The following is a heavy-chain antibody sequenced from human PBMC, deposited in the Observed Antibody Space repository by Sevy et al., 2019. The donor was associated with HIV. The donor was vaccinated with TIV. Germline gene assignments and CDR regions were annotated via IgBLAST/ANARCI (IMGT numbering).Heavy chain of an antibody. Sequence: SQTLSLTCAISGDSVSSNSAAWNWIRRSPSRGLEWLGRTYYRSKWYNDYAVSVKSRITIKSDTSKNQFSLQLNSVTPEDKAVYYCTSAGFGGGGRFDYWGQGTLVTVSS. CDR2: TYYRSKWYN. CDR1: GDSVSSNSAA. J-gene: IGHJ4*02. D-gene: IGHD3-10*01. CDR3: TSAGFGGGGRFDY. V-gene: IGHV6-1*01.